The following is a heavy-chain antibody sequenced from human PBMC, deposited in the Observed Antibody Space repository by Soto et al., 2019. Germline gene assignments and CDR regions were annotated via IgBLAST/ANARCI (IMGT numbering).Heavy chain of an antibody. V-gene: IGHV1-3*01. CDR3: ARGSGLTYCDY. CDR1: GYTFTSYA. Sequence: QVQLVQSGAEVKKPGASVKVSCKASGYTFTSYAMHWVRQAPGQRLEWMGWINAGNGNTKSSQKFQGRVTITRDTSASTAYMELSSLRSEDTAVYYCARGSGLTYCDYWGQGTLVTVSS. CDR2: INAGNGNT. D-gene: IGHD3-10*01. J-gene: IGHJ4*02.